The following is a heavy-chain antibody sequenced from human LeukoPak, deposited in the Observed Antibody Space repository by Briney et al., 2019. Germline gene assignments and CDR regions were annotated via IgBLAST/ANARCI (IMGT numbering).Heavy chain of an antibody. CDR1: GGSFSGYY. D-gene: IGHD3-10*01. J-gene: IGHJ4*02. Sequence: SETLSLTCAVYGGSFSGYYWSWIRQPPGKGLEWIGEINHSGSTNYHPSLKSRVTISVDTSKNQFSLKLSSVTAADTAVYYCASQAGWSYYGSGSYNYWGQGTLVTVSS. CDR3: ASQAGWSYYGSGSYNY. V-gene: IGHV4-34*01. CDR2: INHSGST.